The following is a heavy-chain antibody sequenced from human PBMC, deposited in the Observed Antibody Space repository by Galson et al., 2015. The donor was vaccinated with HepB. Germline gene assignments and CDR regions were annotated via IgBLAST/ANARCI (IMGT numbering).Heavy chain of an antibody. J-gene: IGHJ2*01. CDR3: TRVVARGSYWGWYFDL. CDR2: IRSKAYGGTT. D-gene: IGHD1-26*01. Sequence: SLRLSCAASGFTFGDYAMSWFRQAPGKGLEWVGFIRSKAYGGTTEYAASVKGRFTISRDDSKSIAYLQMNSLKTEDTAVYYCTRVVARGSYWGWYFDLWGRGTLVTVSS. V-gene: IGHV3-49*03. CDR1: GFTFGDYA.